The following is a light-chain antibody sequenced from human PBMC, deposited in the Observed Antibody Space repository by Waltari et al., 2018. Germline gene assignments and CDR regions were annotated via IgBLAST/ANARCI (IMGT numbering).Light chain of an antibody. CDR1: QSISNN. CDR3: QQYNTWPPST. J-gene: IGKJ2*02. CDR2: GAS. V-gene: IGKV3-15*01. Sequence: EIVMTQSPAALSVSPGERATLSCRDSQSISNNLAWYQHKPGQPPRLLISGASPRATGVPARFSGSGSGTEFTLTISSLQSEDSAIYFCQQYNTWPPSTFGQGTKLEIK.